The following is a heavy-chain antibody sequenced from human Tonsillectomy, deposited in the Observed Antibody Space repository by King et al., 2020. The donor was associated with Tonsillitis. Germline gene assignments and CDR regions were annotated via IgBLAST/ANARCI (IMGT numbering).Heavy chain of an antibody. V-gene: IGHV5-51*01. CDR2: IYPDDSDA. Sequence: IQLVQSGAEVKKPGESLKISCKGSGYSFTNYWIGWVRQMPGRGLEWMGIIYPDDSDARYSPSFQGHVTISADKSISTAYPQWSSLKASDTAMYYCGRQGTLFTLRRGVPGNWFDPWGQGTLVTVSS. CDR1: GYSFTNYW. CDR3: GRQGTLFTLRRGVPGNWFDP. J-gene: IGHJ5*02. D-gene: IGHD3-10*01.